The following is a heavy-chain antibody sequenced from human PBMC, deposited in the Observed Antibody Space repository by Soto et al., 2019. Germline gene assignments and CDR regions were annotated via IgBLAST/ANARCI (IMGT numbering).Heavy chain of an antibody. J-gene: IGHJ4*02. CDR3: ARARIVVAGTIVDY. V-gene: IGHV4-38-2*01. CDR1: GYSLTSGYY. Sequence: SETLSLTCAVSGYSLTSGYYCGWIRQPPGKGLEWIGSIYHSGDTYYNPSLKSRVTISVDTSKNHFSLKLTSVTAADTAVYYCARARIVVAGTIVDYWGQGTLVTVSS. D-gene: IGHD6-19*01. CDR2: IYHSGDT.